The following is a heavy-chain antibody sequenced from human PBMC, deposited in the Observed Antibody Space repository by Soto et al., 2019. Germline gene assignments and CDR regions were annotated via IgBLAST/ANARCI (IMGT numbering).Heavy chain of an antibody. CDR1: GYSFTNYY. CDR3: ARSPGGVVTAMYYFDY. D-gene: IGHD2-21*02. Sequence: ASVKLSCKASGYSFTNYYMHWVRQAPGQGLEYMGVIHPNGGGTSYAQKFQGRVTMTRDTSISTAYMELSRLRSDDTAVYYCARSPGGVVTAMYYFDYWGQGTLVTVSS. V-gene: IGHV1-46*01. CDR2: IHPNGGGT. J-gene: IGHJ4*02.